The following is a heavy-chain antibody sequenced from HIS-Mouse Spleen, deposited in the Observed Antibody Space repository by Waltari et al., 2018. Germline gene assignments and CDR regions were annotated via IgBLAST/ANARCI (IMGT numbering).Heavy chain of an antibody. Sequence: QVQLQQWGAGLLKPSETLSLTCAVYGGSFSGYYWSWIRQPPGKGLEWIGENNHSGSTNYNPSLKSRVTISVDTSKNQFSLKLSSVTAADTAVYYCARSAGVGNYYFDYWGQGTLVTVSS. CDR3: ARSAGVGNYYFDY. D-gene: IGHD6-19*01. V-gene: IGHV4-34*01. CDR1: GGSFSGYY. CDR2: NNHSGST. J-gene: IGHJ4*02.